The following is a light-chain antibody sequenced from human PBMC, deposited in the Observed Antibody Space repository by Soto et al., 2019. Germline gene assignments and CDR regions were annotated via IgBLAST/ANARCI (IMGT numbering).Light chain of an antibody. CDR3: QQYNSYWT. CDR1: QSISSW. J-gene: IGKJ1*01. Sequence: DIQMTQSPSTLSASVGDRVTITCRASQSISSWLAWYQQKPGKAPKLLIYDASSLESGVPSRFSGSGSGTEFTLTISSLQPDDFATYYCQQYNSYWTLGQGPKVDIK. V-gene: IGKV1-5*01. CDR2: DAS.